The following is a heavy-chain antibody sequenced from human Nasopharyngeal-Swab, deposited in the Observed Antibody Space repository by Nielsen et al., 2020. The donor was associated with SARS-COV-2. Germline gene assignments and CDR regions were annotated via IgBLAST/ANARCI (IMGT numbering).Heavy chain of an antibody. CDR2: ISESGRT. CDR3: AKDQPSDY. CDR1: GFTFRSYA. J-gene: IGHJ4*02. Sequence: GSLRLSCAASGFTFRSYAISWVRQAPGKGLEWVSVISESGRTYYADSVKGRFTISRDNSKNTLYLEMNSLRVEDTAVYYCAKDQPSDYWGQGTLVTVSS. V-gene: IGHV3-23*01.